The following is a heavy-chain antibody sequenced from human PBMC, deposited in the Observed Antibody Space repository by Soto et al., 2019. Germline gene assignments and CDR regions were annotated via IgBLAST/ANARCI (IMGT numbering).Heavy chain of an antibody. CDR3: ARGLGTNGLDV. V-gene: IGHV1-18*04. D-gene: IGHD7-27*01. J-gene: IGHJ6*02. CDR2: ISTYNGNT. Sequence: VASVKVSFKASGYKFTTYGITWVRQAPGQGLEWLGGISTYNGNTDYAQNLQDRVTMTTETSTSTAYLEVRSLTSDDTAVYFCARGLGTNGLDVWGQGTTVTVSS. CDR1: GYKFTTYG.